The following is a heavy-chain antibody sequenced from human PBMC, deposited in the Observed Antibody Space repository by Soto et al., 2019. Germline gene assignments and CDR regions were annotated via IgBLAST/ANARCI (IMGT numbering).Heavy chain of an antibody. CDR2: IYHGST. V-gene: IGHV4-30-2*01. J-gene: IGHJ3*02. CDR1: GRSISSGRYS. Sequence: TLSLTFAACGRSISSGRYSWSWIRQPPGKGLEWVWYIYHGSTYYHPSPKSRVTISVDRSKNQFSLKLSSVTAADTAVYFCARGKFYAFDIWVQGTMVT. CDR3: ARGKFYAFDI.